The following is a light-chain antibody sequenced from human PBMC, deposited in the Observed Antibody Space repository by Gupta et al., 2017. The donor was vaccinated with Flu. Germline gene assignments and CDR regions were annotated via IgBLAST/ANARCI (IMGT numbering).Light chain of an antibody. CDR1: QNIRNY. Sequence: DIQMTQSPHSLSALVGDRVTITCRASQNIRNYLNWYQHRPGRAPKLLTYGASTLQDDVPSRFSGSGSGTDFTLTIASLQPEDFATYYCQQSYSDVALTFGSGTRVDFK. J-gene: IGKJ4*01. CDR2: GAS. CDR3: QQSYSDVALT. V-gene: IGKV1-39*01.